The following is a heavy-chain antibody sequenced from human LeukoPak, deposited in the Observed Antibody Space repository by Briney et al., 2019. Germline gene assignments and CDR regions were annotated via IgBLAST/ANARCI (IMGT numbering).Heavy chain of an antibody. V-gene: IGHV3-74*01. CDR2: NNGDGSTT. J-gene: IGHJ5*02. Sequence: GGSLRLSCVASGFSLSGYWMYWVRQAPGKGLMYISRNNGDGSTTNYADVVKGRFTISRDNVKNTLYLQMNSLRVEDTAVYYCARDPRNVGLAPWGQGTLVTVSS. CDR1: GFSLSGYW. CDR3: ARDPRNVGLAP. D-gene: IGHD2-15*01.